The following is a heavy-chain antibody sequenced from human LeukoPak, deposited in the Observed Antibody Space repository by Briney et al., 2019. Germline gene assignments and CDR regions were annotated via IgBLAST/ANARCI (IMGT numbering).Heavy chain of an antibody. CDR3: ARGWQQLVPFDY. J-gene: IGHJ4*02. CDR1: GDSVSSYNGA. V-gene: IGHV6-1*01. Sequence: SQTLSLTCGISGDSVSSYNGAWNWIRQSPSRGLEWLGRTYYRSKWYDDYAGSVQGRITISPDTSKNQFSLHLYSVTPEDTAVYYCARGWQQLVPFDYWGQGTLVTVSS. CDR2: TYYRSKWYD. D-gene: IGHD6-13*01.